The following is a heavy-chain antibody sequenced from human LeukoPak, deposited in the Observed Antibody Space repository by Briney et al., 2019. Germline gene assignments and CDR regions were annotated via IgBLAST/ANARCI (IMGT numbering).Heavy chain of an antibody. CDR2: IYPGDSDT. J-gene: IGHJ3*02. CDR3: ARAPYSYGPNTDAFDI. CDR1: GYSFTSYW. D-gene: IGHD5-18*01. V-gene: IGHV5-51*01. Sequence: GESLKISCKGSGYSFTSYWIGWVRQMPGKGLEWMGIIYPGDSDTRYSPSFQGQVTISADKSISTAYLQWSSLKASDTAMYYCARAPYSYGPNTDAFDIWGQGTMVTVSS.